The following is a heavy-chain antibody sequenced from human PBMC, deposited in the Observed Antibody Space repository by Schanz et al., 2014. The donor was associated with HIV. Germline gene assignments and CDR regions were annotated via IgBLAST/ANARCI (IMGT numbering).Heavy chain of an antibody. D-gene: IGHD3-10*01. V-gene: IGHV1-69*01. Sequence: ARLVQSGAAVRKPGSSVTVSCKTSGGTFNNYALNWVRQAPGQGLEWMGGIIPVFGTANYAQKFQGRVTINADQSTTTVYMYLSSLRSDDTAVYYCARDREYYYGSGSRDYYYYGMDVWGQGTTVTVSS. J-gene: IGHJ6*02. CDR3: ARDREYYYGSGSRDYYYYGMDV. CDR1: GGTFNNYA. CDR2: IIPVFGTA.